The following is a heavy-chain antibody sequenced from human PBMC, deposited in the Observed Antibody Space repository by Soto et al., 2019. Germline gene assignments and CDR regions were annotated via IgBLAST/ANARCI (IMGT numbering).Heavy chain of an antibody. D-gene: IGHD2-21*01. CDR2: MNPNSGNT. CDR3: ARRLIAPPNWFDP. V-gene: IGHV1-8*01. CDR1: GYTFTSYD. Sequence: ASVKVSCKASGYTFTSYDINWVRQATGQGLEWMGWMNPNSGNTGYAQKFQGRVTMTTDTSTSTAYMELRSLRSDDTAVYYCARRLIAPPNWFDPWGQGTLVTVSS. J-gene: IGHJ5*02.